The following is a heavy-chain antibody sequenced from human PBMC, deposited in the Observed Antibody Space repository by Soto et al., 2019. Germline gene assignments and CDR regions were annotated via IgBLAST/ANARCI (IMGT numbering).Heavy chain of an antibody. CDR3: ARMVCSTSCYGSLYYYYGMDV. CDR1: GYTFTSYY. D-gene: IGHD2-2*01. CDR2: INPSGGST. J-gene: IGHJ6*02. Sequence: GGSLRLSCKASGYTFTSYYMHWVRQAPGQGLEWMGIINPSGGSTSYAQKFQGRVTMTRDTSTSTVYMELSSLRSEDTAVYYCARMVCSTSCYGSLYYYYGMDVWGQGTTVTVSS. V-gene: IGHV1-46*01.